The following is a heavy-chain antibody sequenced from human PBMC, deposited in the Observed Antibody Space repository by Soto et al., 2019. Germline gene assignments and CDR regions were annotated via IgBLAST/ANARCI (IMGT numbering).Heavy chain of an antibody. CDR3: ARDVGDIVVVPAAMLFDY. CDR2: ISAYNGNT. V-gene: IGHV1-18*01. D-gene: IGHD2-2*01. CDR1: GYTFTSYG. J-gene: IGHJ4*02. Sequence: QVQLVQSGAEVKKPGASVKVSCKASGYTFTSYGISWVRQAPGQGLEGMGWISAYNGNTNYAQKLRGRVTMTTDTSTSTAYMELRSLRSDDTAVYYCARDVGDIVVVPAAMLFDYWGQGTLVTVSS.